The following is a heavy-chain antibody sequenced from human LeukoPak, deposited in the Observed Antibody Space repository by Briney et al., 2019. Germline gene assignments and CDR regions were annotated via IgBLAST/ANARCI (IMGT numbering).Heavy chain of an antibody. CDR3: ARGGNRYCSGGSCYMFDY. CDR2: IGTAGDT. CDR1: GFTFSSYD. J-gene: IGHJ4*02. Sequence: GGSLRLSCAASGFTFSSYDMRWVRQPTGKGLEWVSAIGTAGDTYYPGSVKGRFTMSRENAKNSLYLQMNSLRAGDTAVYYCARGGNRYCSGGSCYMFDYWGQGTLVTVSS. V-gene: IGHV3-13*01. D-gene: IGHD2-15*01.